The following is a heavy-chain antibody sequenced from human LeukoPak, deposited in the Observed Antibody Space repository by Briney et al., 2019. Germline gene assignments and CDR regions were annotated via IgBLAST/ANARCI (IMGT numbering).Heavy chain of an antibody. V-gene: IGHV1-2*02. Sequence: ASVKVSCKASGYTFTGYYMHWVRQAPGQGLEWMGWINPNSGGTNYAQKFQGRVTMTRDTSTSTVYMELSSLRSEDTAVYYCARVGGISGGSCYDYWGQGTLVTVSS. CDR1: GYTFTGYY. D-gene: IGHD2-15*01. J-gene: IGHJ4*02. CDR2: INPNSGGT. CDR3: ARVGGISGGSCYDY.